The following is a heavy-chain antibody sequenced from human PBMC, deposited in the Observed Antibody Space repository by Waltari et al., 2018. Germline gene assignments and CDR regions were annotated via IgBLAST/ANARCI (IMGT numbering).Heavy chain of an antibody. CDR3: AKDWSV. CDR2: ISSGGST. V-gene: IGHV3-23*03. D-gene: IGHD3-3*01. CDR1: GVHFSSYA. J-gene: IGHJ4*02. Sequence: EVQLLESGGGLVQPGGSLRLCCAASGVHFSSYAMSWVVQAPGKRLEWVSVISSGGSTYYADSVKGRFTISRNNSKNTLYLQMNSLRAENTAVYYCAKDWSVWGQGTLVTVSS.